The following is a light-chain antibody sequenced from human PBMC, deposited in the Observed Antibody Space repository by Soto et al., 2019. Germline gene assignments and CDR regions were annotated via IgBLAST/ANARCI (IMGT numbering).Light chain of an antibody. V-gene: IGKV1-33*01. CDR2: DAS. CDR3: QQYDNLPLI. Sequence: IQITQSPSSLSASVAERVTITCQATQDIRKYLNWYQQKPGKAPKLLTYDASSLETGVPSRFSGSGSGTDFTLTISSLQPEDFATYYCQQYDNLPLIFGQGTRLEIK. J-gene: IGKJ5*01. CDR1: QDIRKY.